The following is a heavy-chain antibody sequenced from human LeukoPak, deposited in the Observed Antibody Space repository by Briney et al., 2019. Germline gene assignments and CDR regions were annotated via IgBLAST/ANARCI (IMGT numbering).Heavy chain of an antibody. CDR2: IYYSGST. V-gene: IGHV4-39*07. Sequence: SETLSLTCTVSGGSISSSSYYWGWLRQPPGKGLEWIGSIYYSGSTYYNPSLKSRVTISVDTSKNQFSLKLSSVTAADTAVYYCATSRAFDPWGQGTLVTVSS. CDR3: ATSRAFDP. D-gene: IGHD2-2*01. J-gene: IGHJ5*02. CDR1: GGSISSSSYY.